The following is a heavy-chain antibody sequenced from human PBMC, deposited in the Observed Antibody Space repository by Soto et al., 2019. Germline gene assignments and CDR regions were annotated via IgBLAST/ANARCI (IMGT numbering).Heavy chain of an antibody. CDR2: ISGSGSGT. D-gene: IGHD2-2*01. J-gene: IGHJ5*01. V-gene: IGHV3-23*01. CDR1: VFNFNFFA. CDR3: AKDRIQDCTSSSCYRGGDS. Sequence: GGSLRLSGVASVFNFNFFAISWVRRAPGKGLEWVSAISGSGSGTFSSDSVKGRFTISRDNPKNTLFLEMKSLRPEDAAVYYCAKDRIQDCTSSSCYRGGDSWG.